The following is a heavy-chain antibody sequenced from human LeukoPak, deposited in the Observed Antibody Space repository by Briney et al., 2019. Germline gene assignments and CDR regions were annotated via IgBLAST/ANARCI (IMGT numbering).Heavy chain of an antibody. J-gene: IGHJ3*02. CDR3: ARDQRVVGVGDGYNSKDAFDI. D-gene: IGHD5-24*01. CDR1: GYTFTSYY. Sequence: GASVKVSCKASGYTFTSYYMHWVRQAPGQGLEWMGIINPSGGSTSYAQKFQGRVTMTRDMSTSTVYMELSSLRSEGTAVYYCARDQRVVGVGDGYNSKDAFDIWGQGTMVTVSS. V-gene: IGHV1-46*01. CDR2: INPSGGST.